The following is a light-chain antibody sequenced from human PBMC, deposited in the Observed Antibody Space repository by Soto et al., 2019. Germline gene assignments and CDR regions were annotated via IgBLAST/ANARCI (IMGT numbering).Light chain of an antibody. Sequence: QPPSVSGAPGQRVTISCTGSSSNIGAGFVVHWYQQLPGAAPKVLIYGNSNRPSGVPDRFSGSKSGTSASLAITGLQAEDEADYYCQSYDRSLNGWVFGGGTKLTVL. V-gene: IGLV1-40*01. J-gene: IGLJ3*02. CDR2: GNS. CDR1: SSNIGAGFV. CDR3: QSYDRSLNGWV.